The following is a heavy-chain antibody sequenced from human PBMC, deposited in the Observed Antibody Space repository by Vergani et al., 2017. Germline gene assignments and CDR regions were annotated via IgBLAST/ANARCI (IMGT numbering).Heavy chain of an antibody. Sequence: EVQLVETGGGLIQPGGSLRLSCAASGFTVSSNYMSWVRQAPGKGLEWVSVIYSGGSTYYADSVKGRFTISRDNSKNTLYLQMHSLRAEDTAVYYCARSYYYYDSSGYAFDIWGQGTMVTVSS. J-gene: IGHJ3*02. D-gene: IGHD3-22*01. CDR1: GFTVSSNY. CDR2: IYSGGST. V-gene: IGHV3-53*02. CDR3: ARSYYYYDSSGYAFDI.